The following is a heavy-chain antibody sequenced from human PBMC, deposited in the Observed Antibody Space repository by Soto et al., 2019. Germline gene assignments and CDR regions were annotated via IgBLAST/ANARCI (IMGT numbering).Heavy chain of an antibody. CDR1: GFTFSSYA. V-gene: IGHV3-30-3*01. Sequence: QVQLVESGGGMVQPGRSLRLSCAASGFTFSSYAMHWVRQAPGKGLEWVAVISYDGSNKYYADSVKGRFTISRDNSKNTLYLQMNSLRAEDTAVYYCARDPEATDSSGYFPGYWGQGTLVTVSS. CDR3: ARDPEATDSSGYFPGY. D-gene: IGHD3-22*01. CDR2: ISYDGSNK. J-gene: IGHJ4*02.